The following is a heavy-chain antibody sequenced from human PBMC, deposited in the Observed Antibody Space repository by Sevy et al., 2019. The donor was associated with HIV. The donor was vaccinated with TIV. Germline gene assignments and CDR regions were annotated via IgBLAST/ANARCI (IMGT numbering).Heavy chain of an antibody. CDR2: IHYSGRT. CDR3: ARDHGYSNGWFPYYYYYGMDV. CDR1: GGSISSHSYY. V-gene: IGHV4-31*03. J-gene: IGHJ6*02. D-gene: IGHD6-19*01. Sequence: SETLSLTCSVSGGSISSHSYYWTWIRQHPGKGLEWIGYIHYSGRTYYNPSLKSRVTISLDTSKNQFSLRLRSVTAADTAVYYWARDHGYSNGWFPYYYYYGMDVWGPGTTVTVSS.